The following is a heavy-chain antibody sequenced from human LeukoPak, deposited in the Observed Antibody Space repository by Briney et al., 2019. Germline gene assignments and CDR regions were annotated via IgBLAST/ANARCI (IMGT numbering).Heavy chain of an antibody. J-gene: IGHJ4*02. CDR1: GGSISSYY. D-gene: IGHD3-10*01. CDR3: ARDRYGGIPFDY. Sequence: SQTLSLTCTVSGGSISSYYWSWIRQPAGKGLGWIGRIYTSGSTNYNPSLKSRVTMSVDTSKNQFSLKLSSVTAADTAVYYCARDRYGGIPFDYWGQGTLVTVSS. V-gene: IGHV4-4*07. CDR2: IYTSGST.